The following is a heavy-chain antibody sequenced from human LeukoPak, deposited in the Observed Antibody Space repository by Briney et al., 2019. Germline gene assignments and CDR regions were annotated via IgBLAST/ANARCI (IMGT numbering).Heavy chain of an antibody. CDR3: VRDLTGGSGD. Sequence: ASVKVSCKASGYTFTDYYMHWVRQAPGQTFEWLAWINPKSGDTHYTQKFQGRVTGTTDTSITSVYMELSGLQSDDTAVYYCVRDLTGGSGDWGQGTLVTVSS. V-gene: IGHV1-2*02. CDR2: INPKSGDT. J-gene: IGHJ4*02. D-gene: IGHD6-19*01. CDR1: GYTFTDYY.